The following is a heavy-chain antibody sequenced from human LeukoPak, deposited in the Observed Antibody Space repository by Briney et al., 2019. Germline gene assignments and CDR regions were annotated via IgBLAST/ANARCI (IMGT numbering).Heavy chain of an antibody. CDR2: MSYRGTT. J-gene: IGHJ4*02. Sequence: SETLSLTCTVSGGSISSYYWNWIRQPPGRGLEWIGHMSYRGTTYFNPSLRSRVTMSLDTSKNQFSLKLSSVTAADTAVYYCARGGSVNSGVTFGGVIVLYNLFEFWGQGALVTVSS. V-gene: IGHV4-59*12. D-gene: IGHD3-16*02. CDR3: ARGGSVNSGVTFGGVIVLYNLFEF. CDR1: GGSISSYY.